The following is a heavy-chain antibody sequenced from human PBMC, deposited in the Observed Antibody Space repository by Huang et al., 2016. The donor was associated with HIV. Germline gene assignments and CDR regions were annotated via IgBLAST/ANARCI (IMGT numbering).Heavy chain of an antibody. CDR3: ARRFSSSSGYFDY. Sequence: VQLVQSGAEVKKPGESLKISCKGSGYSFSSYWLAWVRQMPGKGLEGMGIIFPDDSDTTYRPSFEGQVTISADKSIGTAYLQWSSLKASDTAMYYCARRFSSSSGYFDYWGQGSLVTVSS. V-gene: IGHV5-51*01. CDR2: IFPDDSDT. D-gene: IGHD6-6*01. J-gene: IGHJ4*02. CDR1: GYSFSSYW.